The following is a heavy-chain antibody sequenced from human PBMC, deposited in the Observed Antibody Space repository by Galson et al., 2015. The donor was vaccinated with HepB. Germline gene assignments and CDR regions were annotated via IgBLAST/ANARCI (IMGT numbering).Heavy chain of an antibody. J-gene: IGHJ6*02. CDR2: ISTYNAKT. V-gene: IGHV1-18*01. D-gene: IGHD2-15*01. Sequence: SVKVSCKASGYTFTNHGITWVRKAPGQGLEWMGWISTYNAKTHYGQNVQGRVSMTTDTSTNTAYMELRSLRSDDTAVYYCARHYCSRGACYPLFYYYALDVWGQGTTVTVS. CDR3: ARHYCSRGACYPLFYYYALDV. CDR1: GYTFTNHG.